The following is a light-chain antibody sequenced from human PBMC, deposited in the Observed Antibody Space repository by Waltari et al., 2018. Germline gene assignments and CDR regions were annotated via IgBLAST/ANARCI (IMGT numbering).Light chain of an antibody. CDR1: SSELVNYKR. V-gene: IGLV2-23*02. CDR3: SSYAGSSKGV. J-gene: IGLJ2*01. CDR2: AVS. Sequence: QSALTQPPSVSGPPGQSITISCTGTSSELVNYKRVSWYQQHPGKAPKLMIYAVSKRPSGVSDRFSGSKSGDMASLTISGLQPEDEAEYFCSSYAGSSKGVFGGGTKVTVL.